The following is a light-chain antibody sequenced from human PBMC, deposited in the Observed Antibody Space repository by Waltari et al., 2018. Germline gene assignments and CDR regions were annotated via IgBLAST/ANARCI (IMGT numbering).Light chain of an antibody. CDR2: DNN. CDR3: GAWDSSLSAYL. CDR1: SSNIGGYY. J-gene: IGLJ1*01. V-gene: IGLV1-51*01. Sequence: QSVLTQPPSVSGDPGQRVTISCTGSSSNIGGYYVNWHQQFPGKAPKLLIYDNNKRPSGDSYRFSCSKSCTSASLTLTGLQPGDDADYYCGAWDSSLSAYLFGAGTRLTVL.